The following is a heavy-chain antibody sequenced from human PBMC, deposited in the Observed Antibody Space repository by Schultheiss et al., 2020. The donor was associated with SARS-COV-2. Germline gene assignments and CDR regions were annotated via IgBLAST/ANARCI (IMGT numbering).Heavy chain of an antibody. CDR3: ARDKGLSPTSYYYYGMDV. CDR1: GFTFSRYS. Sequence: GGSLRLSCAASGFTFSRYSMNWVRQAPGKGLEWVSSISSRSSHIYHADSVKGRFTISRDNSKNTLYLQMNSLRAEDTAVYYCARDKGLSPTSYYYYGMDVWGQGTTVTVSS. CDR2: ISSRSSHI. V-gene: IGHV3-21*01. J-gene: IGHJ6*02.